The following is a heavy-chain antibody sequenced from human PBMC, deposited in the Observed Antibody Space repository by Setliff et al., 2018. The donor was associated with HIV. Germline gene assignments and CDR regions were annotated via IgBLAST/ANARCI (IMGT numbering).Heavy chain of an antibody. Sequence: PSETLSLTCSVSGDSISSSSYYWGWIRQPPGKGLEWIGSIYHTGSSYYNPSLKSRVTISVDTSKNQFSLKLRSVTAADTAVYYCARGMDYYDTSGYYQYYFDYWGQGTLVTVSS. V-gene: IGHV4-39*07. D-gene: IGHD3-22*01. CDR1: GDSISSSSYY. CDR3: ARGMDYYDTSGYYQYYFDY. J-gene: IGHJ4*02. CDR2: IYHTGSS.